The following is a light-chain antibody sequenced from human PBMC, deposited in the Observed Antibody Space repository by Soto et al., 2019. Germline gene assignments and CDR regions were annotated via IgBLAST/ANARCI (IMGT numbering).Light chain of an antibody. CDR1: QSISNW. V-gene: IGKV1-5*01. Sequence: DIQMTQSPSTLSASVGDRVTITCRASQSISNWVAWYQQRPGPAPKLLIYDASSLESGVPSTFSGSASGTECTLTISSLQPDDFATYYCQQYKSYPWTVGQGTKVDIK. CDR2: DAS. CDR3: QQYKSYPWT. J-gene: IGKJ1*01.